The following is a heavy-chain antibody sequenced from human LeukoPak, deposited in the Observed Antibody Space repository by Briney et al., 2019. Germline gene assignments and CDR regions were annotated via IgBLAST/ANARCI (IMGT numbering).Heavy chain of an antibody. Sequence: ASVKVSCKASGYTFTSYDINWVRQATGQGLEWMGWMNPNSGNTGYAQKFQGRVTITRNTSISTAYMELSSLRSEDPAVYYCARGASGWYDAFDIWGQGTMVTVSS. D-gene: IGHD6-19*01. CDR1: GYTFTSYD. CDR3: ARGASGWYDAFDI. V-gene: IGHV1-8*03. J-gene: IGHJ3*02. CDR2: MNPNSGNT.